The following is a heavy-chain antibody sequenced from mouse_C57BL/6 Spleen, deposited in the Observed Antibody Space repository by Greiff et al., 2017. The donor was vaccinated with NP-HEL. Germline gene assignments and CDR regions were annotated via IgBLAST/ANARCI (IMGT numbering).Heavy chain of an antibody. J-gene: IGHJ1*03. D-gene: IGHD2-4*01. CDR3: ARPYDYDGDWYFDV. Sequence: VQLHQSGPELVKPGASVKISCKASGYTFTDYYMNWVKQSHGKSLEWIGDINPNNGGTSYNQKFKGKATLTVDKSSSTAYMELRSLTSEDSAVYYCARPYDYDGDWYFDVWGTGTTVTVSS. V-gene: IGHV1-26*01. CDR1: GYTFTDYY. CDR2: INPNNGGT.